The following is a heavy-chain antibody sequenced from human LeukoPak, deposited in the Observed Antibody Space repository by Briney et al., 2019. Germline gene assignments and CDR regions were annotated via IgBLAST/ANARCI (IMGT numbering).Heavy chain of an antibody. D-gene: IGHD3-10*01. J-gene: IGHJ4*02. Sequence: GGSPRLSCAASGFTVSSNYMSWVRQAPGKGLEWVSVIYSGGSTYYADSVRGRFTISRDNSKNTLYLQMNSLRAEDTAVYYCARVTGSYDFDYWGQGTLVTVSS. CDR1: GFTVSSNY. V-gene: IGHV3-66*01. CDR2: IYSGGST. CDR3: ARVTGSYDFDY.